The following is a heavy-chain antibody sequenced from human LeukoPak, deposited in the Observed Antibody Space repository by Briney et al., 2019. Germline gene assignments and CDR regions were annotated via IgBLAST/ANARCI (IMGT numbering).Heavy chain of an antibody. Sequence: GGSLRLSCAASGFTFSSYWMSWVRQAPGKGLEWVANIKQDGSEKYYVDSVKGRFTISRDNAKNSLYLQMNSLRAEDTAVYYCARHDYDILPGHVSFDYWGQGTLVTVSS. CDR1: GFTFSSYW. CDR3: ARHDYDILPGHVSFDY. CDR2: IKQDGSEK. V-gene: IGHV3-7*01. J-gene: IGHJ4*02. D-gene: IGHD3-9*01.